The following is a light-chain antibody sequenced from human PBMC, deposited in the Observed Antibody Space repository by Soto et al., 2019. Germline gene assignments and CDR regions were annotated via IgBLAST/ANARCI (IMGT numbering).Light chain of an antibody. CDR3: CSYAGSSTVVV. J-gene: IGLJ2*01. CDR2: EGN. Sequence: QSALTQPASVSGSPGQSITISCAGTSSDVGSYNFVSWYQQHPGKAPKLMIYEGNKRPSGVSNRFSGSKSGNTASLTISGLQAADEADYYCCSYAGSSTVVVFGGGTKVTVL. CDR1: SSDVGSYNF. V-gene: IGLV2-23*03.